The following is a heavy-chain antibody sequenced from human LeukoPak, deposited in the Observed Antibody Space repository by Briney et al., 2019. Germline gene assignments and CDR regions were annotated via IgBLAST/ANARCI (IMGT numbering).Heavy chain of an antibody. J-gene: IGHJ4*02. V-gene: IGHV3-74*01. CDR2: IDSDGSGT. CDR3: ARGPVGLSALDS. D-gene: IGHD2-15*01. Sequence: GGSLRLSCAASGFTFSNYWMHWVRQVPGKGLVWVSRIDSDGSGTVYAASVKGRFTISRDNAKNMLYLQMNGLRAEDTAVYYCARGPVGLSALDSWGQGTLVTVSS. CDR1: GFTFSNYW.